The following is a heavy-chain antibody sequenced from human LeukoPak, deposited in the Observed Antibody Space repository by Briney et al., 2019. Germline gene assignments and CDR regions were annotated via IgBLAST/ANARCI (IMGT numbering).Heavy chain of an antibody. V-gene: IGHV3-21*01. CDR1: GFTFSSYS. CDR3: AEDHHGDYVDY. J-gene: IGHJ4*02. Sequence: GGSLRLSCAASGFTFSSYSMNWVRQAPGEGREGVSSISSSSSYIYYADSVKGRFTISRDNAKNSLYLQMNSLRAEDTAVYYCAEDHHGDYVDYWGQGTLVTVSS. D-gene: IGHD4-17*01. CDR2: ISSSSSYI.